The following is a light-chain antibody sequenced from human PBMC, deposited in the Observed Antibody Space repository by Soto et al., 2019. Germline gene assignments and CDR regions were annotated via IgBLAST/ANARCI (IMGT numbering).Light chain of an antibody. V-gene: IGKV3-15*01. J-gene: IGKJ4*01. CDR2: GAS. CDR1: QNVINS. CDR3: QRYHTWPLA. Sequence: EILMTQSPATVSVSPGERATLSCRASQNVINSVAWYQQKPCQAPRLLIYGASSRATGTRARISGSGSGTEFTLIISSAESEDFAVDYCQRYHTWPLAFGGGTKVEIK.